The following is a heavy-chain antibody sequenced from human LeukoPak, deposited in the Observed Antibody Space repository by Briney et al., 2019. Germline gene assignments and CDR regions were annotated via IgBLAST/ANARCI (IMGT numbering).Heavy chain of an antibody. Sequence: ASVKVSCEASGYTFTSYYMHWVRQAPGQGLEWMGWINTNTGKPTYAQGFTGRFVFSVDTSVSTAYLQISSLTTEDTAVYYCAREILRLDIWGQGTMVTVSS. CDR1: GYTFTSYY. CDR2: INTNTGKP. J-gene: IGHJ3*02. CDR3: AREILRLDI. V-gene: IGHV7-4-1*02.